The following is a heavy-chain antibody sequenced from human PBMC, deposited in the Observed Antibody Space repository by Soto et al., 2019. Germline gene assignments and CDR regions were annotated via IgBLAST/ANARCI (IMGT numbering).Heavy chain of an antibody. CDR1: GFTFSGSA. CDR2: IRSNSNSYAT. D-gene: IGHD1-26*01. J-gene: IGHJ2*01. Sequence: RRLSCAASGFTFSGSARHGVRQASGKGLEWVGRIRSNSNSYATAYAASVKGRFIVSRDDSKSTAYLQMNSLKTEDTAVYYCSRRIASTATTGGYFDLWGRGTPVTVSS. V-gene: IGHV3-73*01. CDR3: SRRIASTATTGGYFDL.